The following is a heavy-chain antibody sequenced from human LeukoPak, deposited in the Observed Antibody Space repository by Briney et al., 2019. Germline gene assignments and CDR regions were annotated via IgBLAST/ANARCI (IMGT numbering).Heavy chain of an antibody. CDR2: IYDSGST. Sequence: PSETLSLTCTVSGGSIRSSYYYWGWIRQPPGKGLEWIGSIYDSGSTYYNPSLKSRVTISVDKSKNQFSLKLSSVTAADTAVYYCARDLRYYGSGSFQSYYYYGMDVWGQGTTVTVSS. J-gene: IGHJ6*02. V-gene: IGHV4-39*07. D-gene: IGHD3-10*01. CDR1: GGSIRSSYYY. CDR3: ARDLRYYGSGSFQSYYYYGMDV.